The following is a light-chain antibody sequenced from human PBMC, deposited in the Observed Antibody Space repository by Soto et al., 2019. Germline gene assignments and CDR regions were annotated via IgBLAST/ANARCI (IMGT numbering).Light chain of an antibody. CDR3: QQYNSYPWT. CDR1: QSVSSSY. J-gene: IGKJ1*01. Sequence: EIVLTQSPGTLSLSPGERATLSCRASQSVSSSYLAWYQQKPGQAPRLLIYGASSRATGIPDRLSGSGSGTDFTLTISRLEPEDFATYYCQQYNSYPWTFGQGTKVEIK. V-gene: IGKV3-20*01. CDR2: GAS.